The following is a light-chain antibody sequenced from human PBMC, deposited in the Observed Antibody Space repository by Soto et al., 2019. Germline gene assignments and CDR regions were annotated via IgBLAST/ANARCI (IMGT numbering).Light chain of an antibody. V-gene: IGLV1-40*01. CDR2: GNS. Sequence: QSVLTQPPSLSGAPGQRVSMSCTGSSSNIGAGYDVHWYQQLPGTAPKLLIYGNSNRPSGVPDRFSGSKSGTSASLAITGLQTEDEADYYCATWDYSLTGEVFGGGTKLTVL. CDR3: ATWDYSLTGEV. CDR1: SSNIGAGYD. J-gene: IGLJ2*01.